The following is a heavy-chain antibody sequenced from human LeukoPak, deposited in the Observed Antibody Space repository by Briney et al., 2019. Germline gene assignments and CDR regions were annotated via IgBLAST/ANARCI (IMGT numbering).Heavy chain of an antibody. Sequence: GESLKISCKGSGYSYTSYWIGWVRQMPGKGLEWMGIIYPRDSDTRYSPSFQGQVTISADKSISTAYLQWSSLKASDTAMYYCARHRSMVRGVIQGWFDPWGQGTLVTVSS. J-gene: IGHJ5*02. CDR1: GYSYTSYW. D-gene: IGHD3-10*01. CDR2: IYPRDSDT. V-gene: IGHV5-51*01. CDR3: ARHRSMVRGVIQGWFDP.